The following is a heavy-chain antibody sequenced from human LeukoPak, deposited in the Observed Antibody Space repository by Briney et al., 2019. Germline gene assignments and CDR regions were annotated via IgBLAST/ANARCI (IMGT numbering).Heavy chain of an antibody. CDR3: AREGGAGGTIDY. J-gene: IGHJ4*02. CDR1: GFTFSSYG. Sequence: GGSLRLSCAASGFTFSSYGMNWVRQAPGKGLEWVSVIYSGGSTYYADSVKGRFTISRDNSKNTLYLQMNSLRAEDTAVYYCAREGGAGGTIDYWGQGTLVTVSS. CDR2: IYSGGST. D-gene: IGHD2-8*01. V-gene: IGHV3-53*01.